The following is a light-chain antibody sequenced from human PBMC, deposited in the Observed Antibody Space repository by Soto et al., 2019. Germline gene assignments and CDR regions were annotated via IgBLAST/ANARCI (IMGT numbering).Light chain of an antibody. CDR3: QQSYSAPF. CDR1: QTISTY. CDR2: AAS. V-gene: IGKV1-39*01. J-gene: IGKJ3*01. Sequence: DIQMTQSPSSLSASVGDRVTITCRASQTISTYLNWYQQKPGKAPKLLIYAASSLQSGVPSRFSGSGSGTDFTLTISSLQPEDFATYYCQQSYSAPFFGHGTKVDI.